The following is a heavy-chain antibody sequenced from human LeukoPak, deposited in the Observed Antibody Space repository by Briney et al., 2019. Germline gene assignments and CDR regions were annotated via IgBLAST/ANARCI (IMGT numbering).Heavy chain of an antibody. CDR2: INHSGST. V-gene: IGHV4-34*01. CDR1: GGSFSGYY. J-gene: IGHJ1*01. CDR3: ARSRIAAAGTGGFQH. Sequence: SSETLSLTCAVYGGSFSGYYWSWIRQPPGKGLEWIGEINHSGSTNYNPSLKSRVTISVDTSKNQFSLKLSSVTAADTAVYYCARSRIAAAGTGGFQHRGQGTLVTVSS. D-gene: IGHD6-13*01.